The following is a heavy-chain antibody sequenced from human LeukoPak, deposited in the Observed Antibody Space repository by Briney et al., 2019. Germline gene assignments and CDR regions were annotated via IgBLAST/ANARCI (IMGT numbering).Heavy chain of an antibody. Sequence: GGSLRLSCAASGFALSSRWMTWVRQVPGRGPEWVANVNRDGSETYYLDSVKGRFTISKDNAKNSLYLQMNSLRAEDTALYHCARNNGMDVWGQGTTVIVSS. CDR3: ARNNGMDV. CDR2: VNRDGSET. V-gene: IGHV3-7*03. J-gene: IGHJ6*02. CDR1: GFALSSRW.